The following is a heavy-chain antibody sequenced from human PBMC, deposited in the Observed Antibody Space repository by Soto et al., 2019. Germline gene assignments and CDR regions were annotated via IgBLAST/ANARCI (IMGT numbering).Heavy chain of an antibody. D-gene: IGHD6-6*01. CDR1: GFIVSSSY. V-gene: IGHV3-53*01. Sequence: EVQLVVSGGGLIQPGGSLRLSCAASGFIVSSSYMTWVRQAPGKGLEWVSVISSGDDTFYADSMQGRFTISRDNSTDEPQPPWTRMSAEGTAVLYCAVNSSSAGM. CDR2: ISSGDDT. CDR3: AVNSSSAGM. J-gene: IGHJ6*01.